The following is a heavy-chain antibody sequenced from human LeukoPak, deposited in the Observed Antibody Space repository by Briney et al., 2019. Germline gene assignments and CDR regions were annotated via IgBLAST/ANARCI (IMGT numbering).Heavy chain of an antibody. V-gene: IGHV4-4*07. CDR3: ARDYYGSGSLYWFDP. CDR2: IYTSGST. J-gene: IGHJ5*02. Sequence: SETLSLTCTVSGGSISSYYWSWIRQPAGKGLEWIGRIYTSGSTNYNPSLKSRVTMSVDTSKNQFSLKLSSVTAADTAVYYCARDYYGSGSLYWFDPWGQGTLVTVSS. D-gene: IGHD3-10*01. CDR1: GGSISSYY.